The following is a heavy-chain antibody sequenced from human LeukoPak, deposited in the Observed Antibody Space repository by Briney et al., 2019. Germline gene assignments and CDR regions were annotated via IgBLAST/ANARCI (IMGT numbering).Heavy chain of an antibody. V-gene: IGHV1-2*02. CDR3: ARGGGPPRYYYGMDV. CDR2: INPNSGGT. D-gene: IGHD2-15*01. Sequence: ASVKVSCKASGYTFTGYYMHWVRQAPGQGLEWMGWINPNSGGTNYAQKFQGRVTMTRDTSISTAYMELSRLRSDDTAVYYCARGGGPPRYYYGMDVWGQGTTVTVSS. J-gene: IGHJ6*02. CDR1: GYTFTGYY.